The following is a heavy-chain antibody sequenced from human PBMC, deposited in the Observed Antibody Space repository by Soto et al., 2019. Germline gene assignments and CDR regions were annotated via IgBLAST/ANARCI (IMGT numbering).Heavy chain of an antibody. J-gene: IGHJ4*02. CDR2: ISSSGSTI. Sequence: GGSLILSCAASGFTFSSYEMNWVRQAPGKGLEWVSYISSSGSTIYYADSVKGRFTISRDNAKNSLYLQMNSLRAEDTAVYYCAGITIFGVDPYYFDYWGQGTLVTVSS. D-gene: IGHD3-3*01. CDR1: GFTFSSYE. V-gene: IGHV3-48*03. CDR3: AGITIFGVDPYYFDY.